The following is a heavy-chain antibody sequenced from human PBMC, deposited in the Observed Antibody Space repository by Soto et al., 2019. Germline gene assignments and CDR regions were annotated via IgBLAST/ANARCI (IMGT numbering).Heavy chain of an antibody. CDR3: ARDKTVLVPAAIGWFDP. Sequence: GSLRLSCAASGFTFSSYWMSWVRQAPGKGLEWVANIKQDGSEKYYVDSVKGRFTISRDNAKNSLYLQMNSLRAVDTVLYYCARDKTVLVPAAIGWFDPWGQGTLVTVSS. V-gene: IGHV3-7*01. CDR1: GFTFSSYW. J-gene: IGHJ5*02. D-gene: IGHD2-2*01. CDR2: IKQDGSEK.